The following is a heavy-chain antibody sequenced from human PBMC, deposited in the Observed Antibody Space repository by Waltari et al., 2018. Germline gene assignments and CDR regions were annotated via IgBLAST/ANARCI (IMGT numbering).Heavy chain of an antibody. Sequence: QVQLQESGPGLVKPSETLSLTCTVSGGSISSHYWSWIRQPPGKGLEWIGYIYYSGSTNYNPSLRSRVTISVDTSKNQFSLKLSSVTAADTAVYYCARDMGWIAVAGTLDSYYYGMDVWGQGTTVTVSS. CDR3: ARDMGWIAVAGTLDSYYYGMDV. J-gene: IGHJ6*02. V-gene: IGHV4-59*11. CDR1: GGSISSHY. D-gene: IGHD6-19*01. CDR2: IYYSGST.